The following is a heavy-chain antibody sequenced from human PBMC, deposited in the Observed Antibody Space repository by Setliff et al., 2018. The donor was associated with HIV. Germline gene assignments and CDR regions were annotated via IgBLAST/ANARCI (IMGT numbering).Heavy chain of an antibody. CDR1: GGSISSSSYY. V-gene: IGHV4-39*07. CDR2: IYHSGST. D-gene: IGHD6-19*01. J-gene: IGHJ4*02. Sequence: PSETLSLTCTVSGGSISSSSYYWGWIRQPPGKGLEWIGSIYHSGSTNYNPSLKSRVTISVDKSQNQFSLKLTSVTAADTAVYYCVRGLGGWAVTFDYWSQGTLVTVSS. CDR3: VRGLGGWAVTFDY.